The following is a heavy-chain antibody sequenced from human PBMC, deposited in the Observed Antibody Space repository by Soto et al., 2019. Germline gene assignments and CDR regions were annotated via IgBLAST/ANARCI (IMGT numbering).Heavy chain of an antibody. J-gene: IGHJ4*02. CDR1: GFMVSNNY. CDR2: TYSAGTT. D-gene: IGHD2-8*01. V-gene: IGHV3-66*01. Sequence: EVKLVESGGGLVQPGGSLRLSCAASGFMVSNNYMSWVRQAPGKGLEWVSVTYSAGTTNYADSVKGRFTISRDNSKNTLDLQMTSLRADDTAMYYCARWVTVYGGLDYWGQGTLVTVSS. CDR3: ARWVTVYGGLDY.